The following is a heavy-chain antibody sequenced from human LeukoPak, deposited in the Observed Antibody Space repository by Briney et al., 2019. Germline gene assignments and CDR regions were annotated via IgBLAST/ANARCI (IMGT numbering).Heavy chain of an antibody. V-gene: IGHV3-9*01. D-gene: IGHD3-22*01. CDR3: ARASYYYDTSGLGALDI. J-gene: IGHJ3*02. CDR2: INWDGSRI. Sequence: GGSLRLSCAASGFTFDDHAMYWVRQAPGKGLEGVSGINWDGSRIGYADAVKGRFTISRDSAKKSLYLQMNSLRTEDTALYYCARASYYYDTSGLGALDIWGQGTLVTVSS. CDR1: GFTFDDHA.